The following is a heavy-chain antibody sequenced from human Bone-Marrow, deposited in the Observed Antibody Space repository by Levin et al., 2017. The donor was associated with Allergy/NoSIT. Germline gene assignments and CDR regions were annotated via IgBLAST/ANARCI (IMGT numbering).Heavy chain of an antibody. V-gene: IGHV1-18*01. CDR3: ARDTSIRITIFGVVIERVPVPNNWFDP. J-gene: IGHJ5*02. D-gene: IGHD3-3*01. Sequence: RGESLKISCKASGYTFTSYGISWVRQAPGQGLEWMGWISAYNGNTNYAQKLQGRVTMTTDTSTSTAYMELRSLRSDDTAVYYCARDTSIRITIFGVVIERVPVPNNWFDPWGQGTLVTVSS. CDR2: ISAYNGNT. CDR1: GYTFTSYG.